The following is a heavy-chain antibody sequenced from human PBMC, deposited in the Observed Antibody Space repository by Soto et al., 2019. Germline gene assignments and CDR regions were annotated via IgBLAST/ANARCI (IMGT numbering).Heavy chain of an antibody. J-gene: IGHJ6*03. CDR1: GYTFTSYY. V-gene: IGHV1-46*03. CDR2: INPSGGST. Sequence: ASVKLSCKASGYTFTSYYIHWVRQAPGQGLEWMGIINPSGGSTSYAQKFQGRVTMTRDTSTSTVYMEVSGLRSEDTAVYYCARDQEPSTLYYDYYYMDVWGKGTTVTVSS. CDR3: ARDQEPSTLYYDYYYMDV.